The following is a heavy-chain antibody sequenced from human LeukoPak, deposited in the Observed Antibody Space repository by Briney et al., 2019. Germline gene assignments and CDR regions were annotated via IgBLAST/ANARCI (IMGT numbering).Heavy chain of an antibody. J-gene: IGHJ5*02. CDR3: ARTRGYSYGYSWFDP. V-gene: IGHV4-34*01. CDR1: GGSFSGYY. CDR2: INRSGST. Sequence: SETLSLTCAVYGGSFSGYYWSWIRQPPGKGLEWIGEINRSGSTNYNPSLKSRVTISVDTSKNQFSLKLSSVTAADTAVYYCARTRGYSYGYSWFDPWGQGTLVTVSS. D-gene: IGHD5-18*01.